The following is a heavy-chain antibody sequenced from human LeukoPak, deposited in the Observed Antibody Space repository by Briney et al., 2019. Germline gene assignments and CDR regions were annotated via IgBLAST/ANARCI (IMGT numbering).Heavy chain of an antibody. J-gene: IGHJ4*02. CDR1: GFTFSSYW. Sequence: GGSLRLSCAASGFTFSSYWMNWVRQAPGKGREWVANINQDGSAKYYVASVKGRFTISRDNAKNSLYLQMNSLRADDTAVYYCARVYCSGGSCYSYFDHWGQGTLVTVSP. CDR3: ARVYCSGGSCYSYFDH. CDR2: INQDGSAK. D-gene: IGHD2-15*01. V-gene: IGHV3-7*04.